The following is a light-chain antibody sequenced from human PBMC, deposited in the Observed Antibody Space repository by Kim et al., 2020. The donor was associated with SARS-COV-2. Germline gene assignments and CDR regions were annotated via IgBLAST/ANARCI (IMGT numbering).Light chain of an antibody. Sequence: ASMGDGVTITCRASQGINRGLAWYLQRPGKVPKLLIYGASTLQSGVPSRFIGGGSGTDFTLTISCLQPEDVATYYCQKYNSAPWTFGQATKVDIK. CDR1: QGINRG. CDR2: GAS. J-gene: IGKJ1*01. V-gene: IGKV1-27*01. CDR3: QKYNSAPWT.